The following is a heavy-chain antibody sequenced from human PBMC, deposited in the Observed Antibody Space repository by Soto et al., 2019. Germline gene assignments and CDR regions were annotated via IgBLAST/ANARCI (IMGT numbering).Heavy chain of an antibody. J-gene: IGHJ5*02. CDR2: INAANGDT. D-gene: IGHD6-13*01. Sequence: ASVKVSCKASGYTFTSYGIHWVRQAPGQRLEWMGWINAANGDTKYSPKFQGRVTITRDTSASTAYMELSSLRSEDMAVYYCVRRHVSATGIDWFDPWGQGTLVTVSS. CDR1: GYTFTSYG. CDR3: VRRHVSATGIDWFDP. V-gene: IGHV1-3*01.